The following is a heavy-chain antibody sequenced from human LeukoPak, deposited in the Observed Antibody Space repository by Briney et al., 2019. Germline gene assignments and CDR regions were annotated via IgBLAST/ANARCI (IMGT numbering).Heavy chain of an antibody. CDR3: ARVALPYCSSTSCYWFDP. J-gene: IGHJ5*02. CDR1: GYTFTGYF. V-gene: IGHV1-2*06. Sequence: ASVKVSCKASGYTFTGYFLHWVRQAPGQGLEWMGRINPNNGDTNYAQNLQGRVTMTRDTSTSTVYMELSSLRSEDTAVYYCARVALPYCSSTSCYWFDPWGQGTLVTVSS. D-gene: IGHD2-2*01. CDR2: INPNNGDT.